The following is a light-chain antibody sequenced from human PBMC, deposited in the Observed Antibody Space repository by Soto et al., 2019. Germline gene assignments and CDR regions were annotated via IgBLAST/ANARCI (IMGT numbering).Light chain of an antibody. J-gene: IGKJ1*01. CDR3: QQSYNTPWT. CDR2: TAS. CDR1: QTISNY. V-gene: IGKV1-39*01. Sequence: DIQMTQSPSSLSASVGDRVTITCRASQTISNYLNWYQQKPGKAPKLLIYTASSLQSRVPSRFSGTRSGTDFTLTISSLQPEDFATYYCQQSYNTPWTFGQGTKVDI.